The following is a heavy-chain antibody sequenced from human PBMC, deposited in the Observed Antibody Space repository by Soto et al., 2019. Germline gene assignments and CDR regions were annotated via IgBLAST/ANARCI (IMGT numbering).Heavy chain of an antibody. V-gene: IGHV3-23*01. CDR1: GFTFSSYA. CDR3: AKQVTGWFNDAFDV. J-gene: IGHJ3*01. Sequence: EVQLLESGGGLVQPGGSLTLSCAASGFTFSSYAMSWLRQAPGKGLEWVSAIDGTGDNTHYADSVKGRFTFSRDNSRNTLYLQMNGPRTEDTALYYCAKQVTGWFNDAFDVWGQGTLVTVSS. D-gene: IGHD6-19*01. CDR2: IDGTGDNT.